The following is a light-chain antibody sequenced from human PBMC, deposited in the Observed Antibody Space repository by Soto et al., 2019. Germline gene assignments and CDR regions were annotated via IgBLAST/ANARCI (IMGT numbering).Light chain of an antibody. CDR3: QTWGTGIRV. V-gene: IGLV4-69*01. CDR2: LNSDGSH. CDR1: SGNSSYA. Sequence: QSVLTQSPSASASLGASVKLTCTQSSGNSSYAIAWHQQQPEKGPRYLMKLNSDGSHSKGDGIPDRFSGSSSGAERYLTISSLQSEDEADYYCQTWGTGIRVFGTGTKLTVL. J-gene: IGLJ1*01.